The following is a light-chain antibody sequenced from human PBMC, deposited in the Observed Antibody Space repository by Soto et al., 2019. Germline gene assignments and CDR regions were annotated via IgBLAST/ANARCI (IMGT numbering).Light chain of an antibody. J-gene: IGLJ1*01. CDR2: DVN. CDR1: SSDVGGYNY. V-gene: IGLV2-14*03. CDR3: SSFTSSTSYV. Sequence: QSALTQPASVSGSPGQSITISCTGTSSDVGGYNYVSWYQHHPGKAPKLMIFDVNSRPSGVSNRFSGSKSGNTASLTISGLQAEDEADYYCSSFTSSTSYVFGTGTKLTVL.